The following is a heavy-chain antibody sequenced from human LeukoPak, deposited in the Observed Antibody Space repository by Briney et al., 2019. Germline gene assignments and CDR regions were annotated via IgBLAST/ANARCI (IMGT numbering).Heavy chain of an antibody. CDR1: GFTFSNAW. J-gene: IGHJ4*02. CDR3: AKERDYGPADY. D-gene: IGHD4/OR15-4a*01. CDR2: LSGSGGST. Sequence: GGSLRLSCAASGFTFSNAWMNWVRQAPGKGLEWVSGLSGSGGSTDYADSVKGRFTVSRDNSKNTLFLQMNSLRAEDTAIYYCAKERDYGPADYWGQGTLVTVSS. V-gene: IGHV3-23*01.